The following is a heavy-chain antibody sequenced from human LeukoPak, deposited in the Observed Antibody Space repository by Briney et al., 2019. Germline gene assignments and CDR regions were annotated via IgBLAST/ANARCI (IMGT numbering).Heavy chain of an antibody. CDR3: ARWGGYCSGGNCYPLYYFDY. Sequence: GAALQISRKGSGYSFTNYRIGWERQMPGKGLEWMGIINPRDSDTTYSPSFQGQVTISADKSISTAYLQWSSLKASDTAMYYCARWGGYCSGGNCYPLYYFDYWGQGTLATVSS. V-gene: IGHV5-51*01. CDR1: GYSFTNYR. J-gene: IGHJ4*02. CDR2: INPRDSDT. D-gene: IGHD2-15*01.